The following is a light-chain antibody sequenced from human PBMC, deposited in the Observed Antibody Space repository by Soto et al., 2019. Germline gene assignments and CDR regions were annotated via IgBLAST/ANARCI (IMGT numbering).Light chain of an antibody. Sequence: DIQMTQSPSSLSASVGDRVTITCRASQGISVYLAWYQQKPGNIPKLLIFAASTLQSGVQSRFSGSGSGTDFTLTISSLQPEDVATYFCQKYDRAPFTFGPGTKVDIK. CDR3: QKYDRAPFT. J-gene: IGKJ3*01. V-gene: IGKV1-27*01. CDR2: AAS. CDR1: QGISVY.